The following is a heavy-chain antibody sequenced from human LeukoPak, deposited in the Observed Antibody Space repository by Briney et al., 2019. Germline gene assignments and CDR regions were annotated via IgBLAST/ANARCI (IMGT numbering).Heavy chain of an antibody. V-gene: IGHV3-21*01. J-gene: IGHJ6*03. D-gene: IGHD6-13*01. Sequence: GGSLRLSCAASGFTFSSYNMNWVRQAPGKGLEWVSSISSSSSYIYYADSVKGRFTISRDNAKNSLYLQMNSLRAEDTAVYYCARDSSPPFYYYYMDVWGKETTVTVSS. CDR2: ISSSSSYI. CDR1: GFTFSSYN. CDR3: ARDSSPPFYYYYMDV.